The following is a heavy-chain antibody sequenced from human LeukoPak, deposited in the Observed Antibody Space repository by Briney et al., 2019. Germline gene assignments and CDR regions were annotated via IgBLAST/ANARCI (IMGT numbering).Heavy chain of an antibody. J-gene: IGHJ4*02. CDR2: INHSGST. Sequence: SETLSLTCAVYGGSFSGYYWSWIRQPPGKGLEWIGEINHSGSTNYNPSLKSRVTISVDTSKNQFSLKLSSVTAADTAVYYCARAGGIYDFWSGYYPSNFDYWGQGTLVTVSS. CDR1: GGSFSGYY. D-gene: IGHD3-3*01. V-gene: IGHV4-34*01. CDR3: ARAGGIYDFWSGYYPSNFDY.